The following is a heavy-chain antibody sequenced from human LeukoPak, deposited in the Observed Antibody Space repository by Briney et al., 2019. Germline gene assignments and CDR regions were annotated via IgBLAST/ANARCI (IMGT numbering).Heavy chain of an antibody. CDR2: TYYRSKWYY. V-gene: IGHV6-1*01. CDR1: GDSVSSNSAA. J-gene: IGHJ4*02. Sequence: SQTLSLTCAISGDSVSSNSAAWNWIRQSPSRGLEWPGRTYYRSKWYYHYAVSMKSRITVNPDTSKNQFSLQLNSVTPEDTAVYYCARTRDLGPDYWGQGTLVTVSS. D-gene: IGHD1-26*01. CDR3: ARTRDLGPDY.